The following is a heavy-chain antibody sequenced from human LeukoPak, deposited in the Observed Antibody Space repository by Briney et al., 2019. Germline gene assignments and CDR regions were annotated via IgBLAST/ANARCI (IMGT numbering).Heavy chain of an antibody. CDR3: AKSLRYCSGGSCYGGFDY. Sequence: GGSLRLSCAASGFTFSSYAMSWVRQAPGKGLEWVSAIGGSGGSTYYADSVKGRFTISRDNSKNTLYLQMNSLRAEDTAVYYCAKSLRYCSGGSCYGGFDYWGQGTLVTVSS. CDR2: IGGSGGST. J-gene: IGHJ4*02. D-gene: IGHD2-15*01. V-gene: IGHV3-23*01. CDR1: GFTFSSYA.